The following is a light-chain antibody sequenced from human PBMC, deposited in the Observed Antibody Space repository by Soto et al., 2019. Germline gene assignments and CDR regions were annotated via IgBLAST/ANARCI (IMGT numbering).Light chain of an antibody. CDR3: QQYENWPWT. V-gene: IGKV3-15*01. CDR1: QSISDT. CDR2: SAS. Sequence: EIVMTQSPATLSVSPGGRATLSCRTSQSISDTLAWYQQKPGQAPRLLIYSASRRATGFPARFSGSGSGTDFTLPISSLQSEDFAVYYCQQYENWPWTFGQGTKVEIK. J-gene: IGKJ1*01.